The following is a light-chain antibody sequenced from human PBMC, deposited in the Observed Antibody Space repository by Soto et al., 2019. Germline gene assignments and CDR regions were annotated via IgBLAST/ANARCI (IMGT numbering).Light chain of an antibody. Sequence: QSALTQPASVSGSPGQSITISFTGTSSDVGGYNYVSWYQQHPGKAPKLMIYDVTRRPSGVSSRFSGSKSGNTASLIISGLPAEDEADYYCSSFTDSGTPVLFGGGTKLTVL. J-gene: IGLJ2*01. CDR2: DVT. V-gene: IGLV2-14*03. CDR3: SSFTDSGTPVL. CDR1: SSDVGGYNY.